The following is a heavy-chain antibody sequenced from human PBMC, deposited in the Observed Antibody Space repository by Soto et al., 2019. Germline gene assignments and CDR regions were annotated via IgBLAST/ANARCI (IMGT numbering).Heavy chain of an antibody. D-gene: IGHD3-3*01. CDR2: IYYSGTT. CDR3: ARIRDFNWFDP. CDR1: GGSVSSGSYY. V-gene: IGHV4-61*01. Sequence: SETLSLTCTVSGGSVSSGSYYWSWIRQPPGKGLEWIGYIYYSGTTHYNPSLKSRVTISVDTSKKQFSLKLRSLRSDDTAVYYCARIRDFNWFDPWGQGTLVTVSS. J-gene: IGHJ5*02.